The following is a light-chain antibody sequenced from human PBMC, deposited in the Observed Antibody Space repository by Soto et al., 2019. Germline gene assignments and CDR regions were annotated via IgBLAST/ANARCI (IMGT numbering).Light chain of an antibody. V-gene: IGKV3-15*01. CDR3: QQYNIRPPP. CDR2: DVS. J-gene: IGKJ5*01. CDR1: QSARSS. Sequence: GVKKSPATVSVSQGERATLSCRASQSARSSLGWYQQKPGQPPRLLIHDVSIRATGIPARFNGSGSGTEFTLTISSLQSEDFAVYYCQQYNIRPPPSGQGTRLAIK.